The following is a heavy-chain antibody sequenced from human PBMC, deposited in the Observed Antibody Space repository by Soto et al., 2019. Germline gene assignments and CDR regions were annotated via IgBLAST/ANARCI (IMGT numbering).Heavy chain of an antibody. J-gene: IGHJ6*02. D-gene: IGHD3-3*01. CDR2: IYPGDSDT. Sequence: GESLKISCKGSGYSFTSYWIGWVRQMPGKGLEWMGIIYPGDSDTRYSPSFQGQVTISAYKSISTAYLQWSSLKASDTAMYYCARGAAGGFLEWLPLDVWGQGTTVTVSS. CDR3: ARGAAGGFLEWLPLDV. V-gene: IGHV5-51*01. CDR1: GYSFTSYW.